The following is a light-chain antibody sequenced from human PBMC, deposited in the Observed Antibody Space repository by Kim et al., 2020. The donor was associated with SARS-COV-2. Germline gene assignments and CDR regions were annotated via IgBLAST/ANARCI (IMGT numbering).Light chain of an antibody. V-gene: IGLV8-61*01. CDR2: NTN. J-gene: IGLJ3*02. CDR1: SGSVSTSFY. CDR3: VLYMGSAFWV. Sequence: ETVTLTCGLSSGSVSTSFYPSWYQQTPGQAPRTLIYNTNTRSSGVPDRFSGSILGDKAALTITGAQADDESNYYCVLYMGSAFWVFGGGTKLTVL.